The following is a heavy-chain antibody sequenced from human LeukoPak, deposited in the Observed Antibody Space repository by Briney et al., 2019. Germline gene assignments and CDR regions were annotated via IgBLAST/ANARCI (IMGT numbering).Heavy chain of an antibody. CDR1: GFTFSTYW. CDR3: ASGQQLGY. CDR2: IKQDGSEK. V-gene: IGHV3-7*03. D-gene: IGHD6-13*01. J-gene: IGHJ4*02. Sequence: GGSLRLSCAASGFTFSTYWMSWVRQAPGKGLEWVANIKQDGSEKCYVDSVKGRFTISRDNAKNSLYLHMNSLRGEDTAVYYCASGQQLGYWGQGTLVTVSS.